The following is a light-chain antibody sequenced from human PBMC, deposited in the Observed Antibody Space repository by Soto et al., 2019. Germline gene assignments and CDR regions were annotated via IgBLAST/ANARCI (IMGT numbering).Light chain of an antibody. V-gene: IGKV3-11*01. CDR2: DAS. Sequence: ELVLTQSQVTMSLSPGERATLSCRASQSVSSYLAWYQQKPGQAPRLLIYDASNRATGIPARFSGSGSGTDFTLTISRLEPEDFAVYYCQQHGSSTIAFGQGTRLEIK. CDR3: QQHGSSTIA. J-gene: IGKJ5*01. CDR1: QSVSSY.